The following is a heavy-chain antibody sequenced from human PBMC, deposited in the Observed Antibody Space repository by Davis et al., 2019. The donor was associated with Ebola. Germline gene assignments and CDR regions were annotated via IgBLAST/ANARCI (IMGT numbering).Heavy chain of an antibody. D-gene: IGHD4-11*01. Sequence: AASVKVSCKASGYTFTSYGISWVRQAPGQGLEWMGGIIPIFGTANYAQKFQGRVTITADESTSTAYMELSSLRSEDTAVYYCARDPDGVEPMYYRNDYWGQGTLVTVSS. CDR3: ARDPDGVEPMYYRNDY. CDR1: GYTFTSYG. CDR2: IIPIFGTA. J-gene: IGHJ4*02. V-gene: IGHV1-69*13.